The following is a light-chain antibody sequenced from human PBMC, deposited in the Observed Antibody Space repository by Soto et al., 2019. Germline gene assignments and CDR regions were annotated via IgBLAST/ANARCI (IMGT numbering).Light chain of an antibody. V-gene: IGLV2-14*03. CDR3: SSYRSGSTRVV. Sequence: QSALTQPASVSGSPGQSITISCTGTSSDVGGYNFVSWYQQHPGKVPKVMIYDVSKRPSGVSNRFSGSKSGNTASLPISGLQVEDEADYYCSSYRSGSTRVVFGGGTKLTVL. CDR1: SSDVGGYNF. CDR2: DVS. J-gene: IGLJ2*01.